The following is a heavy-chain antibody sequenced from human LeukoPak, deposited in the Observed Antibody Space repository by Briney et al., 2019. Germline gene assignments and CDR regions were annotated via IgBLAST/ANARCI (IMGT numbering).Heavy chain of an antibody. CDR1: GFTFGSYG. CDR3: ARDPLLVQGVITNTPHNWFDP. CDR2: IWYDGSNK. D-gene: IGHD3-10*01. V-gene: IGHV3-33*08. Sequence: GGSLRLSCAASGFTFGSYGMHWVRQAPGKGLEWVAVIWYDGSNKYYADSVKGRFTISRDNSKNTLYLQMNSLRAEDTAVYYCARDPLLVQGVITNTPHNWFDPWGQGTLVTVSS. J-gene: IGHJ5*02.